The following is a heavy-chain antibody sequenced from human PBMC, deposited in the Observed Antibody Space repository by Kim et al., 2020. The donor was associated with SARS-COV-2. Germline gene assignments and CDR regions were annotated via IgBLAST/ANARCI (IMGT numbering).Heavy chain of an antibody. J-gene: IGHJ3*02. CDR3: ARYGNSAPDAFDI. D-gene: IGHD3-10*01. CDR1: GYSFTSYW. CDR2: IDPSDSYT. V-gene: IGHV5-10-1*01. Sequence: GESLKISCKGSGYSFTSYWISWVRQMPGKGLEWMGRIDPSDSYTNYSPSFQGHVTISADKSISTAYLQWSSLKASDTAMYYCARYGNSAPDAFDIWGQGTMVTVSS.